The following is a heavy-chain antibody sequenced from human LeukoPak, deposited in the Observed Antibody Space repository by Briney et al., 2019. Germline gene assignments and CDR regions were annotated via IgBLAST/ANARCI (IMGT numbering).Heavy chain of an antibody. D-gene: IGHD5-24*01. CDR2: IYSSSSHI. CDR1: GFTFSSHS. Sequence: GGSLRLFCAASGFTFSSHSMSWVRQAPGKGLEWVSSIYSSSSHIYYADSMEGRFTNSRDNAKNSLFLQMNSLRAEDTAVYYCARDFKTQLDGYSPPYHFDYWGQGALVTVSS. J-gene: IGHJ4*02. CDR3: ARDFKTQLDGYSPPYHFDY. V-gene: IGHV3-21*01.